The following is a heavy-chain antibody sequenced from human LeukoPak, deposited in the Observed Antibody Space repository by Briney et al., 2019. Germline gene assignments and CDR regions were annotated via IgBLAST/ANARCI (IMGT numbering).Heavy chain of an antibody. V-gene: IGHV3-7*01. D-gene: IGHD1-26*01. CDR1: GFTFSRYW. J-gene: IGHJ5*02. Sequence: GGSLRLSCAASGFTFSRYWMNWVRRAPGKGLEWVANIKQDGGEKYYVDSVKGRFTISRDNAKNSLYLQMNNLRAEDTAVYYCATDGSGGSTPYNWFDPWGQGTLVTVSP. CDR3: ATDGSGGSTPYNWFDP. CDR2: IKQDGGEK.